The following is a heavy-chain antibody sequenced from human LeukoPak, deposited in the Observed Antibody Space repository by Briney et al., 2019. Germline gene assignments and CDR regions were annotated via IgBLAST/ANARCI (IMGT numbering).Heavy chain of an antibody. CDR3: ARSSSSWYGKNFDY. Sequence: SETLSLTCTVSGGSISSYFWSWMRQPPGKELEWIAYIHSSGSTTNYNPSLKSRITISVDTSKNQFSLKLSSVTAADTAVYYCARSSSSWYGKNFDYWGQGTLVTVSS. CDR1: GGSISSYF. CDR2: IHSSGST. J-gene: IGHJ4*02. D-gene: IGHD6-13*01. V-gene: IGHV4-4*09.